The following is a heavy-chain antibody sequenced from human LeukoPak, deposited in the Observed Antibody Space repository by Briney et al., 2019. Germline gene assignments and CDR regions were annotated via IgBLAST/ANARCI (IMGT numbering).Heavy chain of an antibody. CDR3: ARRGYGYYFDY. D-gene: IGHD5-18*01. V-gene: IGHV4-39*01. Sequence: PSETLSPTCTVSGGSVSSSSYYWGWIRRPPGKGLEWIGNIYYTGNTYYYNPSLKSRVTISVDTSKNQFSLKVSSVTAADTAVYYCARRGYGYYFDYWGQGTLVTVSS. J-gene: IGHJ4*02. CDR1: GGSVSSSSYY. CDR2: IYYTGNTY.